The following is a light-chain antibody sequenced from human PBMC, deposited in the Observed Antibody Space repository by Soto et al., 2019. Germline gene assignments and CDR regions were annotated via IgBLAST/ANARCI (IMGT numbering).Light chain of an antibody. V-gene: IGKV4-1*01. CDR2: WAS. CDR3: LQYYTTLTWT. Sequence: DIVMTQSPDSLAVSLGERATINCKSSQSVLYSSNNKNYLAWYQQKPGQPPKLLIYWASTRESGVPDRFSGSGSGTDLPLSISSLQAEDVAVYDCLQYYTTLTWTFGQGTKVEIK. CDR1: QSVLYSSNNKNY. J-gene: IGKJ1*01.